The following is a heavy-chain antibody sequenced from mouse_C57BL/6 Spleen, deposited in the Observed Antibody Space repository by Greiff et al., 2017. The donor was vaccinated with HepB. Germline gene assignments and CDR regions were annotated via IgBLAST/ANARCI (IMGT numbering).Heavy chain of an antibody. J-gene: IGHJ3*01. Sequence: QVQLQQSGPELVKPGASVKISCKASGYAFSSSWMNWVKQRPGKGLEWIGRIYPGDGDTNYNGKFKGKATLTADKSSSTAYMQRSSLTSEDSAVYFCARENSSGYVPWFAYWGQGTLVTVSA. V-gene: IGHV1-82*01. CDR2: IYPGDGDT. CDR3: ARENSSGYVPWFAY. D-gene: IGHD3-2*02. CDR1: GYAFSSSW.